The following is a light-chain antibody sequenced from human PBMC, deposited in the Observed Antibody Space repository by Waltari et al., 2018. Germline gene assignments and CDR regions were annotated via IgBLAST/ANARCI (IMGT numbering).Light chain of an antibody. CDR2: WAS. CDR1: QSVLSSYNNKNY. J-gene: IGKJ2*01. V-gene: IGKV4-1*01. Sequence: DIVMTQSPDSLAVSLGERATIDCKSSQSVLSSYNNKNYIAWYQQKAGQPPHLLISWASTRKSGVPDRCSGSGSGTDFTLTVNGLQAEDVAIYYCQQYYDVPYTFGQGTRLEIK. CDR3: QQYYDVPYT.